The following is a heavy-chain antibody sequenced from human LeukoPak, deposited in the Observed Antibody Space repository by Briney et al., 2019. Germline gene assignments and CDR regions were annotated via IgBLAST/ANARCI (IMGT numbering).Heavy chain of an antibody. J-gene: IGHJ4*02. CDR3: ARDRFGAPFDY. Sequence: SETLSLTCAVSGGSISSGGYSWSWIRQPPGKGLEWIGYIYHRGSTYYNPSLKNRVTISVDRSKNQFSLKLSSVTAADTAVYYCARDRFGAPFDYWGQGTLVTVSS. CDR2: IYHRGST. V-gene: IGHV4-30-2*01. CDR1: GGSISSGGYS. D-gene: IGHD3-10*01.